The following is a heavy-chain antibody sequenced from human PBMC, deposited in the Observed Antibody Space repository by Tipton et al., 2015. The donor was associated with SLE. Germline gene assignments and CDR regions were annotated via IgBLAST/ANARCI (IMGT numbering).Heavy chain of an antibody. CDR3: AREGYYDNSGYYPLFDS. D-gene: IGHD3-22*01. Sequence: GLVKPSQTLSLTCAISGDSISSNSAAWNWIRQSPSRGLEWLGRTYYRSRWYRDYAVSVKSRITINPDTSKNQFSLQLNSVTPEDTAVYYCAREGYYDNSGYYPLFDSWGQGILVTVSS. CDR1: GDSISSNSAA. V-gene: IGHV6-1*01. CDR2: TYYRSRWYR. J-gene: IGHJ4*01.